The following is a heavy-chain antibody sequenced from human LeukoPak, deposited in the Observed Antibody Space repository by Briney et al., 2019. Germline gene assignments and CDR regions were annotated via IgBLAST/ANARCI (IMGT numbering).Heavy chain of an antibody. CDR3: AKDAQRGFDYSNSLEY. D-gene: IGHD4-11*01. CDR2: ISSSSSTI. V-gene: IGHV3-48*01. CDR1: GFTFTPYS. Sequence: GGSLRLSCAASGFTFTPYSMNWVRQAPGKGLEWVSYISSSSSTIYYADSVKGRFTISRDNAKNSLYLQMNSLRAEDTAVYYCAKDAQRGFDYSNSLEYWGQGTLVTVSS. J-gene: IGHJ4*02.